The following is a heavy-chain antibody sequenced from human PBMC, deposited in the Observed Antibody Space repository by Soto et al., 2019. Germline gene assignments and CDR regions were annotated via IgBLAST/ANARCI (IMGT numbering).Heavy chain of an antibody. Sequence: ETLSLTCTVSGFTFSSYAMSWVRQAPGKGLEWVSAISGSGGSTYYADSVKGRFTISRDNSKNTLYLQMNSLRAEDTAVYYCAKDIAWLHGWFDPWGQGTLVTVSS. V-gene: IGHV3-23*01. D-gene: IGHD3-22*01. CDR3: AKDIAWLHGWFDP. CDR1: GFTFSSYA. J-gene: IGHJ5*02. CDR2: ISGSGGST.